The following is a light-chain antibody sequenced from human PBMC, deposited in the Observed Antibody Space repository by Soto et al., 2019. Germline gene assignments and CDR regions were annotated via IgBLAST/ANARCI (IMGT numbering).Light chain of an antibody. Sequence: EIVLTQSPGSLSLSPWERATLSCRASQSVSSTFFAWYQQRPGQAPRLLMYGASSRATGIPDRFSGSGSGTDFTLTISRLEPEDFAVYYCQQYGSSPPYTFGQGTKLEIK. CDR3: QQYGSSPPYT. CDR1: QSVSSTF. V-gene: IGKV3-20*01. J-gene: IGKJ2*01. CDR2: GAS.